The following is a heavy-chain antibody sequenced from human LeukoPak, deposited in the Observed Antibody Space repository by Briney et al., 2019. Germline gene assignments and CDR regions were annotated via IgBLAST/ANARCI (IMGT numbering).Heavy chain of an antibody. V-gene: IGHV3-66*01. CDR1: GFTVSSNY. D-gene: IGHD6-13*01. J-gene: IGHJ4*02. CDR3: ARGFGSSWYGSEQISHQYYFDY. CDR2: IYSGGST. Sequence: GGSLRLSCAASGFTVSSNYMSWVRQAPGKGLEWVSVIYSGGSTYYADSVKGRFTISRDNAKNSLYLQMNSLRAEDTAVYYCARGFGSSWYGSEQISHQYYFDYWGQGTLVTVSS.